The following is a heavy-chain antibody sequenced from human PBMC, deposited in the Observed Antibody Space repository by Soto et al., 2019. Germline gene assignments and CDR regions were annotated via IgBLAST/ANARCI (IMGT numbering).Heavy chain of an antibody. CDR1: GGSISSGDYY. CDR2: IYYSGST. Sequence: KASETLSLTCTVYGGSISSGDYYWSWIRQPPGKGLEWIGYIYYSGSTYYNPSLKSRVTISVDTSKNQFSLRAEDTAVYYCAKDGYYDSSGPSIDYWGQGTLVTVSS. CDR3: AKDGYYDSSGPSIDY. D-gene: IGHD3-22*01. J-gene: IGHJ4*02. V-gene: IGHV4-30-4*02.